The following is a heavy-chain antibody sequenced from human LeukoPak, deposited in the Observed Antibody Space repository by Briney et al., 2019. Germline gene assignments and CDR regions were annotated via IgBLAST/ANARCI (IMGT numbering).Heavy chain of an antibody. D-gene: IGHD2-15*01. CDR1: GGSFSGYY. CDR2: INHSGST. Sequence: SETLSLTCAVYGGSFSGYYWSWIRQPPGKGLEWIGEINHSGSTNYNPSLKSRVTISVDTSKNQFSLKLCSVTAADTAVYYCARDGDNCSGGSCYLSWGQGTLVTVSS. V-gene: IGHV4-34*01. CDR3: ARDGDNCSGGSCYLS. J-gene: IGHJ4*02.